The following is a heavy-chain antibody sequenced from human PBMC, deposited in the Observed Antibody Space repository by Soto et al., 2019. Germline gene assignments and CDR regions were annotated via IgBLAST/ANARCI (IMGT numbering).Heavy chain of an antibody. D-gene: IGHD6-19*01. CDR1: GGTFSSYT. J-gene: IGHJ3*02. Sequence: QVQLVQSGAEVKKPGSSVKVSCKAFGGTFSSYTISWVRQAPGQGLEWMGRIIPILGIANYAQKFQGRVTITADKSTSTAYMELSSLRSEDTAVYYCARGVSGWDDDAFDIWGQGTMVTVSS. V-gene: IGHV1-69*02. CDR2: IIPILGIA. CDR3: ARGVSGWDDDAFDI.